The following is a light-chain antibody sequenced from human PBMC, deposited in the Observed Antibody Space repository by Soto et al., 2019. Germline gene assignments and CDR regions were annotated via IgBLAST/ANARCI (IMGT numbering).Light chain of an antibody. CDR1: SSDVGGYNY. Sequence: QSALTQPPSAYGSPGQSVTISCTGTSSDVGGYNYVSWYQQHPGKAPKLMIYEVSKRPSGVPDRFSGSKSGNTASLTVSGLQAEYEADYYCSSYAGSNILVFGTGTKLTVL. CDR2: EVS. J-gene: IGLJ1*01. V-gene: IGLV2-8*01. CDR3: SSYAGSNILV.